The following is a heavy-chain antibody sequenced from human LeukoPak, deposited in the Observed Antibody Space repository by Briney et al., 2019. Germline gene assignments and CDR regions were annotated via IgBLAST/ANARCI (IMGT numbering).Heavy chain of an antibody. D-gene: IGHD4-17*01. CDR1: GFTFSSYE. V-gene: IGHV3-48*03. Sequence: GGSLRLSCAASGFTFSSYEMNWVRPAPGKGLEWVSYISSSGSTIYYADSVKGRFTISRDNARTSLYLQMNSLRAEDTAVYYCARDGGDYVFAYWGQGTLVTVSS. J-gene: IGHJ4*02. CDR3: ARDGGDYVFAY. CDR2: ISSSGSTI.